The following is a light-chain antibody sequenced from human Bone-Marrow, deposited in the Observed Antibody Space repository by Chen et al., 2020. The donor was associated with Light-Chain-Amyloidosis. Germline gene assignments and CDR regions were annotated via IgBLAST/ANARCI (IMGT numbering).Light chain of an antibody. CDR2: EAS. Sequence: QSVLNQPASGSGSPGQSITLSCTGTHSDVGGYNYVSWYQKYPGKAPKLMSSEASDRASGVSNRFSGSKSGNTASLTISGLQAEDEADYYCSSYTSIGKVVFGGGTTVTVL. V-gene: IGLV2-14*01. J-gene: IGLJ2*01. CDR3: SSYTSIGKVV. CDR1: HSDVGGYNY.